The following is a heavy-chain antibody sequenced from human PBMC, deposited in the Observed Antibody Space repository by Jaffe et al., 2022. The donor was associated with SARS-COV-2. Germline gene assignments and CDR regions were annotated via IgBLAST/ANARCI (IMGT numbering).Heavy chain of an antibody. CDR1: GFTSSDVW. Sequence: EVQVVESGGGLVKPGESLRLSCAASGFTSSDVWMGWVRQAPGKGLEWVGRIKSKPSGGTTDFTAPVKGRFTISRDESTNTLFLQMNSLKTEDTAVYYCATSRTTAGAFDIWGQGTMVTVSS. CDR3: ATSRTTAGAFDI. D-gene: IGHD6-13*01. J-gene: IGHJ3*02. CDR2: IKSKPSGGTT. V-gene: IGHV3-15*01.